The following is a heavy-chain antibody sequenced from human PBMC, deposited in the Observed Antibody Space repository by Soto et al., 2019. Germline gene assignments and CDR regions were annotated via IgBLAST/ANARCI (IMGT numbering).Heavy chain of an antibody. CDR2: INPNSGGT. CDR3: ARVGVHIAAAGYSNKFDP. Sequence: ASVKVSCKASGYTFTGYYMHWVRRAPGQGLEWMGWINPNSGGTNYAQKFQGRVTMTRDTSISTAYMELSRLRSDDTAVYYCARVGVHIAAAGYSNKFDPWGQGTLVTVPQ. J-gene: IGHJ5*02. V-gene: IGHV1-2*02. D-gene: IGHD6-13*01. CDR1: GYTFTGYY.